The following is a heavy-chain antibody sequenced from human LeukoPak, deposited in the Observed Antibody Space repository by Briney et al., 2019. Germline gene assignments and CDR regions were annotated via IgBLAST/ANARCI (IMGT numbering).Heavy chain of an antibody. CDR2: IKQDGSEK. J-gene: IGHJ4*02. Sequence: QPGESLRLSCAASGFTFTTYWMSWVRQLPGKGLEWVANIKQDGSEKYYVDSVKGRFTISRDNAKNSLYLQMNSLTAEDTAVYYCARDGVGSYDHFDYWGQGTLVTVSS. CDR3: ARDGVGSYDHFDY. CDR1: GFTFTTYW. D-gene: IGHD1-26*01. V-gene: IGHV3-7*01.